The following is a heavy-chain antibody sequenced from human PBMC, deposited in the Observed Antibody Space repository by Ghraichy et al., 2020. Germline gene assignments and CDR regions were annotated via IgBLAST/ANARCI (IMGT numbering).Heavy chain of an antibody. CDR1: GFTFSNCD. V-gene: IGHV3-13*05. D-gene: IGHD2-15*01. CDR2: IGIAGDP. CDR3: VRQCTELRDKLYYYYGMDV. Sequence: LSLTCAASGFTFSNCDMHWVRQVTGKGLQWVSGIGIAGDPHYLDSVKGRFTISRENAKNSMYLQMSSLRAGDSAVYFCVRQCTELRDKLYYYYGMDVWGQGTTVTVSS. J-gene: IGHJ6*02.